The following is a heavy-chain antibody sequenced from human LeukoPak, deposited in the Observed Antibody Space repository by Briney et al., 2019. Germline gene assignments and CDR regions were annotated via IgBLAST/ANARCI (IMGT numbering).Heavy chain of an antibody. CDR3: VRDGACSSTSCQNFDY. J-gene: IGHJ4*02. CDR2: INPYSGAT. CDR1: GYTFTGYY. Sequence: ASVKVSCKASGYTFTGYYIHWVRQAPGQGLEWMGWINPYSGATNYAQKFQGRVTMTSDTSITTAYMELTRLRSDDTAVYYCVRDGACSSTSCQNFDYWGQGTPVTVPS. D-gene: IGHD2-2*01. V-gene: IGHV1-2*02.